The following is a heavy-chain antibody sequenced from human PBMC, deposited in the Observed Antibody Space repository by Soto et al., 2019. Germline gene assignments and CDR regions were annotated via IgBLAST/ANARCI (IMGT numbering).Heavy chain of an antibody. Sequence: ASVKVSCKASGGTFSSYAISWVRQAPGQGLEWMGGIIPIFGTANYAQKFQGRVTITADESTSTAYMELSSLRSEDTAVYYCARWDSLRYYDSSGFEPWGQGTLVTVSS. J-gene: IGHJ5*02. CDR3: ARWDSLRYYDSSGFEP. CDR1: GGTFSSYA. D-gene: IGHD3-22*01. CDR2: IIPIFGTA. V-gene: IGHV1-69*13.